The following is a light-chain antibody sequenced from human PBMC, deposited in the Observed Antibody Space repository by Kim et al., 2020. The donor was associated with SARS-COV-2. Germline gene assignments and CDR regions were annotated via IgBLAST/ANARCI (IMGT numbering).Light chain of an antibody. J-gene: IGKJ4*01. CDR3: QQRRKWPIT. Sequence: EIVLTQSPATLSLSPGERATLSCRASQSVSSYLAWYQQKPGQAPRLLIYDTSNRATGIPARFSGSGSGTDFTLTISSLEPEDFAVYYCQQRRKWPITFGGGTKVEIK. CDR2: DTS. CDR1: QSVSSY. V-gene: IGKV3-11*01.